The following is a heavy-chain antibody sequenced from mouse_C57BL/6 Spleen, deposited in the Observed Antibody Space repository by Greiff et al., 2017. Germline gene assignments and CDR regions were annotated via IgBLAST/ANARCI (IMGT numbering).Heavy chain of an antibody. D-gene: IGHD6-1*01. CDR2: ISGGGGNT. CDR1: GFTFSSYT. J-gene: IGHJ1*03. Sequence: EVNVVESGGGLVKPGGSLKLSCAASGFTFSSYTMSWVRQTPEKRLEWVATISGGGGNTYYPDSVKGRFTISRDNAKNTLYLQMSSLRSEDTALYYCARQGASAYWYFDVWGTGTTVTVSS. CDR3: ARQGASAYWYFDV. V-gene: IGHV5-9*01.